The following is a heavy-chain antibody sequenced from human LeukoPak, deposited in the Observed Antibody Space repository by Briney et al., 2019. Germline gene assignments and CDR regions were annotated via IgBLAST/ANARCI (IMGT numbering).Heavy chain of an antibody. V-gene: IGHV4-39*07. CDR2: IYYSGST. CDR1: GGSINSSCSY. Sequence: SETLSLTCTVSGGSINSSCSYWGWIRQPPGKGLEWIGSIYYSGSTYYNPSLRSRVTISIDTSKNQFSLKLSSVTAADTAVYYCARDQWVRYYYYGMDVWGQGTTVTVSS. CDR3: ARDQWVRYYYYGMDV. D-gene: IGHD3-10*01. J-gene: IGHJ6*02.